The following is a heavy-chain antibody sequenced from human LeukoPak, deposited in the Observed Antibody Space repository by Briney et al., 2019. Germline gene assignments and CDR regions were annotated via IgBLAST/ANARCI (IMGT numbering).Heavy chain of an antibody. D-gene: IGHD5-24*01. CDR3: ARGDYGYIYKLDYFEY. CDR1: GFTFSAYS. Sequence: PGGSLRLACAASGFTFSAYSMNWVRQAPGKGLEWVSSITRSTYIFYADSVKGRFTISRDNAKNSLFLQMNSLRAEDTALYYCARGDYGYIYKLDYFEYWGQGTLVTVSS. CDR2: ITRSTYI. V-gene: IGHV3-21*04. J-gene: IGHJ4*02.